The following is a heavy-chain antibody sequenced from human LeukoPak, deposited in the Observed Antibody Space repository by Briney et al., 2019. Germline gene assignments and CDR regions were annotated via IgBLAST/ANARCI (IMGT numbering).Heavy chain of an antibody. CDR3: ARQTAMGRSGDY. V-gene: IGHV5-51*01. D-gene: IGHD5-18*01. CDR2: IDPSDSET. J-gene: IGHJ4*02. CDR1: GYSFTSYW. Sequence: GESLEISWEASGYSFTSYWIGWVRPMPGKGLEWMGIIDPSDSETRYTPSFQGQVTISVDKSLTTADLQWNSLKASDTAMYYCARQTAMGRSGDYWGQGTLVTVSS.